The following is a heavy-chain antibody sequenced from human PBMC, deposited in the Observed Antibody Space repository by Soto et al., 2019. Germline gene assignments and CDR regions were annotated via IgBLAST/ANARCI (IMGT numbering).Heavy chain of an antibody. D-gene: IGHD6-13*01. CDR2: SDPGDSET. V-gene: IGHV5-51*01. CDR1: GYTFTTYW. CDR3: AITAGQISCFDL. Sequence: RQSLKISCKGSGYTFTTYWIGWVRQMPGKGWECIGISDPGDSETSYSRAFQGQVTISADKSINTAYLQWSSLKASDTAMYYCAITAGQISCFDLWGQGTLVTVSS. J-gene: IGHJ5*02.